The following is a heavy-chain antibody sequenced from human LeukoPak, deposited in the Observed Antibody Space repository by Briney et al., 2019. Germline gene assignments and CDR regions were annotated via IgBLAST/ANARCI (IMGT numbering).Heavy chain of an antibody. CDR3: VRDGYSYGFMLAFDI. D-gene: IGHD5-18*01. CDR2: INSDGSST. Sequence: PGGSLRLSCAASGFTFSGYWMHWVRQAPGKGLVCVSRINSDGSSTSYADSVKGRFTISRDSAKNTLYLQMNSLRAEDTAVYYCVRDGYSYGFMLAFDIWGLGTRVTVSS. CDR1: GFTFSGYW. J-gene: IGHJ3*02. V-gene: IGHV3-74*01.